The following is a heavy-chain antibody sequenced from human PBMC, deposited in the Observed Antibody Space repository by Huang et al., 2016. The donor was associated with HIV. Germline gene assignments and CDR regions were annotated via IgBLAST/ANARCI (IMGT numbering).Heavy chain of an antibody. Sequence: QLQLQESGPGLVKPSETLSLTCTVSGGPISRSSYYWGWIRQPPGKGLEWIGSLDYRGSTDYHPSCKSRATTSVDTSKNQFSLRLTSVTAADTAVYYCAAYDFWSGPMDVWGKGTTVIVSS. CDR2: LDYRGST. CDR1: GGPISRSSYY. J-gene: IGHJ6*03. CDR3: AAYDFWSGPMDV. D-gene: IGHD3-3*01. V-gene: IGHV4-39*01.